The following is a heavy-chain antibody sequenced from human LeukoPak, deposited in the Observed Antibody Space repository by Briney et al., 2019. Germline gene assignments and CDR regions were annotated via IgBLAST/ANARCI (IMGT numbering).Heavy chain of an antibody. Sequence: GASVKVSCKASGYTFTGYYMHWVRQAPGQGLEWMGWINPNSGGTNYAQKFQGRVTMTRDTSISTAYMELSRLRSDDTAVYYCAREHDNSGYYDRFQHWGQGTLVTVSS. CDR3: AREHDNSGYYDRFQH. V-gene: IGHV1-2*02. CDR2: INPNSGGT. D-gene: IGHD3-22*01. J-gene: IGHJ1*01. CDR1: GYTFTGYY.